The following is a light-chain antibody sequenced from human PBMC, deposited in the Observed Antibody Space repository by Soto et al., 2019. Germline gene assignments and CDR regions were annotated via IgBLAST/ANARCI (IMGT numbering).Light chain of an antibody. J-gene: IGKJ1*01. V-gene: IGKV4-1*01. CDR2: WAS. Sequence: DIVMTQSPDSLAVSLGERATIKCKSSQSVLYSSNNQNYLAWYQQTPAQPPKLLIYWASTRESGVPDRFSGSGSGTDFTLTISSLQAEDVAVYYCQQYYTTPETFGQGTKVEIK. CDR1: QSVLYSSNNQNY. CDR3: QQYYTTPET.